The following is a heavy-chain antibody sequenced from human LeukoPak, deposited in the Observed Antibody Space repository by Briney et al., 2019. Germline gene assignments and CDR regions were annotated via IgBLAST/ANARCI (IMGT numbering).Heavy chain of an antibody. CDR1: GFTFSSYW. J-gene: IGHJ5*02. Sequence: GGSLRLSCAASGFTFSSYWMSWVRQAPGKGLEWVANIKQDGSEKYYVDSVKGRFTISRDNAKNSLYLQVNSLRAEDTAVYYCARENPMVRGGVRFDPWGQGALVTVSS. D-gene: IGHD3-10*01. CDR3: ARENPMVRGGVRFDP. V-gene: IGHV3-7*03. CDR2: IKQDGSEK.